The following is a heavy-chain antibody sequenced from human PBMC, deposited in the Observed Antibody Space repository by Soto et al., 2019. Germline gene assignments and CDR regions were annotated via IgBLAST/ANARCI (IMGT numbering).Heavy chain of an antibody. V-gene: IGHV3-30-3*01. CDR3: ARDTIAYCGGDCSSDY. D-gene: IGHD2-21*02. CDR2: ISYDGSKK. CDR1: GFTFNSHA. Sequence: QVQLVESGGGVVQPGRSLRLSCAASGFTFNSHAMHWVRQAPGKGLEWVALISYDGSKKYYADSVKGRFTISRDNSKNTLHLQIDSLRSEDTAVYYCARDTIAYCGGDCSSDYWGQGTLVTVSS. J-gene: IGHJ4*02.